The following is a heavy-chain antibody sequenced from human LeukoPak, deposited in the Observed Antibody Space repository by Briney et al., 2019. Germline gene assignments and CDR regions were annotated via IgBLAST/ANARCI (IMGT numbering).Heavy chain of an antibody. J-gene: IGHJ4*02. D-gene: IGHD1-26*01. Sequence: GGSLRLSCAASGFTFSSYAMSWVRQAPGKGLEWVSAMSGSGRSTYYADSVKGRFTISRDNSKNTVCLQMNSLRAEDTAEYYCAKDMGEDGSYFLDYWGQGTLVTVSS. CDR3: AKDMGEDGSYFLDY. V-gene: IGHV3-23*01. CDR1: GFTFSSYA. CDR2: MSGSGRST.